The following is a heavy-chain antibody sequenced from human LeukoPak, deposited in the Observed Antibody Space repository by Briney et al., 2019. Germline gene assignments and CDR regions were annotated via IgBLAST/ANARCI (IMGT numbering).Heavy chain of an antibody. CDR2: ISGSGGST. Sequence: GGSLRLSCAASGFTFSGYAMSWVRQAPGKGLEWVSAISGSGGSTYYADSVKGRFTISRDNSKNTLYLQMNSLRAEDTAVYYCAKDLPWNYYDSSGYPVFDYWGQGTLVTVSS. CDR3: AKDLPWNYYDSSGYPVFDY. J-gene: IGHJ4*02. CDR1: GFTFSGYA. D-gene: IGHD3-22*01. V-gene: IGHV3-23*01.